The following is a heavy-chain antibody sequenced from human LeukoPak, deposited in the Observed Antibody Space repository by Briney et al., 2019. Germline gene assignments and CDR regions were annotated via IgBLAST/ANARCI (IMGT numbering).Heavy chain of an antibody. D-gene: IGHD6-19*01. CDR1: GYSFTSYW. CDR2: IYPGDSDT. V-gene: IGHV5-51*01. CDR3: ARSVAGTLYYFDY. J-gene: IGHJ4*02. Sequence: GESLQISCKGSGYSFTSYWIGWVRRMPGKGLEWMGIIYPGDSDTRYSPSFQGQVTISADKSISTAYLQWSSLKASDTAMYYCARSVAGTLYYFDYWGQGTLVTVSS.